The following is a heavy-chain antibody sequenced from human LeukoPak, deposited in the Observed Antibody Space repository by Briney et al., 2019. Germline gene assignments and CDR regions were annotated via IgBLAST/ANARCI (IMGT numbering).Heavy chain of an antibody. CDR1: GFTFSSYA. D-gene: IGHD3-22*01. CDR3: AKDPNYYDSSGLTYYFDY. CDR2: ISGSGGST. J-gene: IGHJ4*02. V-gene: IGHV3-23*01. Sequence: GGSLRPSCAASGFTFSSYAMSWVRQALGKGLEWVSAISGSGGSTYYADSVKGRFTISRDNSKNTLYLQMNSLRAEDTAVYYCAKDPNYYDSSGLTYYFDYWGQGTLVTVSS.